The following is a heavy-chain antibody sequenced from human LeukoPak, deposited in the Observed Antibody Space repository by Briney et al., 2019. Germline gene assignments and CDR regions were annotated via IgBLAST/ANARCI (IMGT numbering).Heavy chain of an antibody. D-gene: IGHD2-2*01. CDR2: IFYVGDT. CDR1: GGSISSSSYY. V-gene: IGHV4-39*01. J-gene: IGHJ6*03. CDR3: ARNYGSSTSYYYYMDV. Sequence: SETLSLTCTVSGGSISSSSYYWGWIRQPAGKGPEWIGTIFYVGDTYYNPSLKSRVTMSVDTSKDQFSLRLRSVSTADTAVYYCARNYGSSTSYYYYMDVWGKGTTVTVSS.